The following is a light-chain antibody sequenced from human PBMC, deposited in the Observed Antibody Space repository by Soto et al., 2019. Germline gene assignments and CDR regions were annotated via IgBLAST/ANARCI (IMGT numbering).Light chain of an antibody. Sequence: QSVLTQPRSVSGSPGQSVTISCTGTSSDVGGYNYVSWYQQHPGKAPKLMIYDVSKRPSGVPDRFFGSKSGNTASLTISGLQAEDEADYYCCSYAASYTLIFGGGTQLTVL. CDR2: DVS. CDR3: CSYAASYTLI. V-gene: IGLV2-11*01. CDR1: SSDVGGYNY. J-gene: IGLJ2*01.